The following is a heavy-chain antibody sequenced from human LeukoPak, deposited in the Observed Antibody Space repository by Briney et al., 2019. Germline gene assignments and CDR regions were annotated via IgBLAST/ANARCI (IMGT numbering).Heavy chain of an antibody. J-gene: IGHJ6*03. CDR3: ARGMTQCMDV. D-gene: IGHD3-16*01. Sequence: ASVKVSCKTSGYTFTSYDINWVRQATGQGLEWMGYMSPNSGNTGYAQKFQGRVTMTRNTSINTAYMELSSLRSEDTAVYYCARGMTQCMDVWGKGTTVTVFS. CDR2: MSPNSGNT. CDR1: GYTFTSYD. V-gene: IGHV1-8*01.